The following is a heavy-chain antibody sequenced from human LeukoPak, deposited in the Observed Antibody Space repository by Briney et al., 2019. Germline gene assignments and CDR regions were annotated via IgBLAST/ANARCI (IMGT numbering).Heavy chain of an antibody. CDR2: INSDGSST. Sequence: GGSLRLSCAASGFTFSSYWMHWVRQAPGKGLVWVSRINSDGSSTSYADSVKGRFTISRDNAKNTLYLQMNSLRAEDTAVYYCAKDNQPYIAAAGTGYWGQGTLVTVSS. V-gene: IGHV3-74*01. J-gene: IGHJ4*02. CDR3: AKDNQPYIAAAGTGY. D-gene: IGHD6-13*01. CDR1: GFTFSSYW.